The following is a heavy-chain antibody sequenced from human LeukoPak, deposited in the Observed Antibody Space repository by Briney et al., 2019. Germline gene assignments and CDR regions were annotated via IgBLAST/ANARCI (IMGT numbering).Heavy chain of an antibody. V-gene: IGHV4-38-2*02. Sequence: SETLSLTCTVSGYSISSGYYWGWIRQPPGKGLEWIGSIYHSGSTYYNPSLQSRVTISVDTSKKQFSLKLSSVTAADTAVYYCARGVDYYGVWGQGTLVTVSS. CDR2: IYHSGST. CDR3: ARGVDYYGV. J-gene: IGHJ4*02. D-gene: IGHD3-10*01. CDR1: GYSISSGYY.